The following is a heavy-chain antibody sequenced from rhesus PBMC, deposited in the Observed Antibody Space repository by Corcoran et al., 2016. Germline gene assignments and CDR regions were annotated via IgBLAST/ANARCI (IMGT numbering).Heavy chain of an antibody. CDR1: GGSISGGYG. CDR3: ARAAYYYSGSLGYYGLDS. Sequence: QVQLQESGPGLVKPSETLSLNCAGSGGSISGGYGWSWIRQPPGKGRGWLGHILGSIGSTYYNPSLKSRVTISKDASKSQFSLKLSSVTAADTAVYYCARAAYYYSGSLGYYGLDSWGQGVVVTVSS. J-gene: IGHJ6*01. CDR2: ILGSIGST. D-gene: IGHD3-16*01. V-gene: IGHV4S7*01.